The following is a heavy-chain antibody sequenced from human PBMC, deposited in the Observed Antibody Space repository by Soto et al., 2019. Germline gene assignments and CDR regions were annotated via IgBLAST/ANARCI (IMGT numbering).Heavy chain of an antibody. CDR2: INGRGSPT. V-gene: IGHV3-23*01. Sequence: EVQLLESGGGLVQPGGSLGLSCVGSGFAFSIDAMSWVRQVPGKGPEWVAVINGRGSPTFYADSVQGRFTISRDNSKNTLYLQRNSLRAEGSAICYCAKPIAGAGYWYFDLCGRGTLVGVSS. D-gene: IGHD7-27*01. CDR3: AKPIAGAGYWYFDL. CDR1: GFAFSIDA. J-gene: IGHJ2*01.